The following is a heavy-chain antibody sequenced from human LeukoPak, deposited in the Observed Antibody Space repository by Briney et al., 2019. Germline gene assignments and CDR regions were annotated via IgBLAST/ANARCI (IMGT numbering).Heavy chain of an antibody. CDR1: GGSISSYC. Sequence: SETLSLTCTVSGGSISSYCWSWIRQPPGKGLEWIGYIYYSGSTNYNPSLKSRVTISVDTSKNQFSLKLSSVTAADTAVYYCARQLLGGYNYDYWGQGTLVTVSS. CDR2: IYYSGST. J-gene: IGHJ4*02. CDR3: ARQLLGGYNYDY. D-gene: IGHD5-24*01. V-gene: IGHV4-59*08.